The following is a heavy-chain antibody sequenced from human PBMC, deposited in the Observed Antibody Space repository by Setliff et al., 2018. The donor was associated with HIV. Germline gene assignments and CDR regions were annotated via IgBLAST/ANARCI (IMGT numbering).Heavy chain of an antibody. V-gene: IGHV4-59*08. Sequence: SETLSLTCSVSGGSISTYHWSWIRQPPGKGLEWIGYISKSGSTNYSPSLKSRVTISPGTSKNQFSLKLTSVTAADTAVYYCARLSDTAMASFDSWGQGILVTV. D-gene: IGHD5-18*01. CDR1: GGSISTYH. CDR2: ISKSGST. CDR3: ARLSDTAMASFDS. J-gene: IGHJ4*02.